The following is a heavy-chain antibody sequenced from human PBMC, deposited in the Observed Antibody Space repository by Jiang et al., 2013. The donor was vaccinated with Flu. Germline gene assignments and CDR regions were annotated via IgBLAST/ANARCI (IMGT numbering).Heavy chain of an antibody. CDR1: GFTFSSYA. V-gene: IGHV3-30-3*01. CDR3: ARDHSSWYYYGMDV. J-gene: IGHJ6*02. CDR2: ISYDGSNK. D-gene: IGHD6-13*01. Sequence: VQLLESGGGVVQPGRSLRLSCAASGFTFSSYAMHWVRQAPGKGLEWVAVISYDGSNKYYADSVKGRFTISRDNSKNTLYLQMNSLRAEDTAVYYCARDHSSWYYYGMDVWGQGTTVTVSS.